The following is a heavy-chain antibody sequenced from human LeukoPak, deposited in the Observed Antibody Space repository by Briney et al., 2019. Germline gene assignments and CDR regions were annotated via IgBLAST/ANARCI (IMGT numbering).Heavy chain of an antibody. Sequence: SETLSLTCTVSGGSVSSSGYFWGWVRQPPGKGLEWIGSIDSGGSTYYIPSLKSRLTISVDTSKNQYSLKLSSVTAADTAVYYCARVGDMVRGVSWGQGTLVTVSS. CDR1: GGSVSSSGYF. V-gene: IGHV4-39*07. CDR2: IDSGGST. D-gene: IGHD3-10*01. CDR3: ARVGDMVRGVS. J-gene: IGHJ5*02.